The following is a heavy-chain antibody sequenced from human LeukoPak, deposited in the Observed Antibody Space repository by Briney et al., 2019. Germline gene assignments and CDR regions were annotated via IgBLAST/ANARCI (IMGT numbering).Heavy chain of an antibody. CDR3: ARARIVGATTKNDY. Sequence: GSLRLSCAASGFTVSSNHMRWVRQPPGKGLEWIGEINHSGSTNYNPSLKSRVTISVDTSKNQFSLKLSSVTAADTAVYYCARARIVGATTKNDYWGQGTLVTVSS. J-gene: IGHJ4*02. D-gene: IGHD1-26*01. V-gene: IGHV4-34*01. CDR2: INHSGST. CDR1: GFTVSSNH.